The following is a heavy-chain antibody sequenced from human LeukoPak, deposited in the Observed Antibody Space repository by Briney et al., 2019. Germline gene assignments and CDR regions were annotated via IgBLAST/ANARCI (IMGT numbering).Heavy chain of an antibody. CDR1: GFTFSSHG. CDR2: IWYGGTKK. J-gene: IGHJ1*01. D-gene: IGHD6-6*01. CDR3: AKDKGPHISSSDF. V-gene: IGHV3-30*02. Sequence: GGSLRLSCAASGFTFSSHGMHWVRQAPGQGLEWVATIWYGGTKKFYADHVKGRFTISRDNSENMLYLQMSRLTGEDAGTYYCAKDKGPHISSSDFWGQGTVVTVSS.